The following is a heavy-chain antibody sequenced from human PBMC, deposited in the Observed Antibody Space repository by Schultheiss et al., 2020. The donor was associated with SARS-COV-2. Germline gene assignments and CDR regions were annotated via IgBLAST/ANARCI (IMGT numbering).Heavy chain of an antibody. V-gene: IGHV4-31*03. Sequence: LRLSCTVSGGSISSGGYYWSWIRQHPGKGLEWIGYIYYSGSTYYNPSLKSRVTISVDTSKNQFSLKLSSVTAADTAVYYCARGGGYCTGGVCYPNWFDPWGQGTLVTVSS. D-gene: IGHD2-8*02. J-gene: IGHJ5*02. CDR3: ARGGGYCTGGVCYPNWFDP. CDR1: GGSISSGGYY. CDR2: IYYSGST.